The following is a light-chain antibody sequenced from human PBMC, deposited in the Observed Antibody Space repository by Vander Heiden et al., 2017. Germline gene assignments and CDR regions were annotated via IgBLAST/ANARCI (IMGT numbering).Light chain of an antibody. CDR2: DAS. V-gene: IGKV3D-11*01. J-gene: IGKJ5*01. CDR3: QTHSSGLIT. Sequence: TQSPSSLSSSLGDRVTLSCRASQGVSNYLAWYQQKPGKAPRLLIYDASDRDSGIPARFSGSGSGTDFTLTISSLQPEDVAVYYCQTHSSGLITFGQGTRLEMK. CDR1: QGVSNY.